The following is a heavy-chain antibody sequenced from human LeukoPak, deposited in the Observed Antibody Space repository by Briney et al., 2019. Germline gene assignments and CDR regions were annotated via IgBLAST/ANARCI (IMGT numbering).Heavy chain of an antibody. CDR3: TRCRFGPAAGHNYFDY. D-gene: IGHD6-13*01. V-gene: IGHV4-34*01. J-gene: IGHJ4*02. CDR1: GGSFSGYY. CDR2: INHSGST. Sequence: SETLSLTCAVYGGSFSGYYWSWIRQPPGKGLEWIGEINHSGSTNYNPSLKSRVTISVDTSKNQFSLKLSSVTAADTAVYYCTRCRFGPAAGHNYFDYWGQGTLVTVSS.